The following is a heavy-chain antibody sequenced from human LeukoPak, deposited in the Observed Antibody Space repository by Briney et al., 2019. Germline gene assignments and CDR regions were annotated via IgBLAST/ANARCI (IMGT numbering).Heavy chain of an antibody. Sequence: GGSLRLSCAVSGFTVSSNYFSWVRQAPGKGLEWVSVIYTEGTTYYADSVKGRFTISRDNSKNTLYLQMNSLRAEDTAVYYCAKVYPYQLLWGDFDYWGQGTLVTVSS. CDR1: GFTVSSNY. J-gene: IGHJ4*02. CDR2: IYTEGTT. V-gene: IGHV3-53*01. D-gene: IGHD2-2*01. CDR3: AKVYPYQLLWGDFDY.